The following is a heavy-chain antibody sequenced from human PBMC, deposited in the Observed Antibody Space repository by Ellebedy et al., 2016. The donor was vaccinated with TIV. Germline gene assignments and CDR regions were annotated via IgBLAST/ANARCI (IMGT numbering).Heavy chain of an antibody. CDR2: IYPDDSDT. CDR1: GYNFATYW. V-gene: IGHV5-51*01. J-gene: IGHJ4*02. CDR3: AAYTKWGTTYYFDY. D-gene: IGHD7-27*01. Sequence: GESLKISCKGSGYNFATYWIAWVRQMPGKGLEWMGIIYPDDSDTTYSPSFQGQVTISVEKSINTAFLAWSSLKASDTAMYYCAAYTKWGTTYYFDYWGQGTLVTVSS.